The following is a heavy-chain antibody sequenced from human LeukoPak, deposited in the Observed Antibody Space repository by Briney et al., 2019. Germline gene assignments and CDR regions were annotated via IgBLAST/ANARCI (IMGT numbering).Heavy chain of an antibody. CDR3: AKGEGVRGVKFLNWFDP. D-gene: IGHD3-10*01. CDR1: GFTFSSYA. J-gene: IGHJ5*02. Sequence: PGGSLRLSCAASGFTFSSYAMSWVRQAPGKGLEWVSTISGSGGSTYYADSVKGRFTISRDNSKNTLYLQMNSLRAEDTAVYYCAKGEGVRGVKFLNWFDPWGQGTLVTVSS. V-gene: IGHV3-23*01. CDR2: ISGSGGST.